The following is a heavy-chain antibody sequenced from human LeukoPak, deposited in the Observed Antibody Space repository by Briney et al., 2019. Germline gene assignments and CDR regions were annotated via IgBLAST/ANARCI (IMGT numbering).Heavy chain of an antibody. D-gene: IGHD1-26*01. CDR1: GFTFSGYA. Sequence: GGSRRLSCAVSGFTFSGYAMNWVRQAPGKGLEWVSGISDSGGRTYYADSVKGRFTISRDNSKNTLYLQMNSLRADDTAVYYCAIPSPTDSGSYIHFDYWGQGTLVTVSS. J-gene: IGHJ4*02. CDR2: ISDSGGRT. CDR3: AIPSPTDSGSYIHFDY. V-gene: IGHV3-23*01.